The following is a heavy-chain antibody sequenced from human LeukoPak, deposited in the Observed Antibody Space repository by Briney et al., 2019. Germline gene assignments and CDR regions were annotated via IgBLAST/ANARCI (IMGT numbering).Heavy chain of an antibody. Sequence: GGSLRLSCAASGFTFNTYAMSWVRQAPGKGLEWVSYISSSSNTIYYADSVKGRFTISRDNAKNSVYLQMSSLRDEDTAVYYCARDRGYFSYWGQGTLVTVSS. D-gene: IGHD2-15*01. CDR3: ARDRGYFSY. CDR1: GFTFNTYA. CDR2: ISSSSNTI. J-gene: IGHJ4*02. V-gene: IGHV3-48*02.